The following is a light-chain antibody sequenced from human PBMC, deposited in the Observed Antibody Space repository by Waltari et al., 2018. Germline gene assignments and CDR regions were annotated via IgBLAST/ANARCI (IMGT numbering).Light chain of an antibody. Sequence: EIVLTQSPATLSLSPGERATLSCRASQSVSSYFAWYQQKPGQAPRLPIYDASNRATGIPARFSGSGSGTDFTLTISSLEPEDFAVYYCQQRSNWPLTFGGGTKVEIK. J-gene: IGKJ4*01. V-gene: IGKV3-11*01. CDR1: QSVSSY. CDR2: DAS. CDR3: QQRSNWPLT.